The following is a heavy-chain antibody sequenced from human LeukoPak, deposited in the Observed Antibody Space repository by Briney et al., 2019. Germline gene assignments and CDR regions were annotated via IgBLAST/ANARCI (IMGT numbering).Heavy chain of an antibody. D-gene: IGHD2-2*01. Sequence: SQTLSLTCTVSGGSISSGYYYWSWIRQPPGKGLEYIGYIYYGGTYYNPSLKSRVTISVDTSKNQFSLKLSSVTAADTAVYYCAREIYCSSTSCFNGLYYYGMDVWGQGTTVTVSS. CDR1: GGSISSGYYY. CDR3: AREIYCSSTSCFNGLYYYGMDV. J-gene: IGHJ6*02. CDR2: IYYGGT. V-gene: IGHV4-30-4*01.